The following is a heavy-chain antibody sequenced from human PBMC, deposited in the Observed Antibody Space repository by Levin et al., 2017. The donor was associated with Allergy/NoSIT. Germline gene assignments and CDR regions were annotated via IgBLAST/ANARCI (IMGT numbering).Heavy chain of an antibody. V-gene: IGHV4-61*02. J-gene: IGHJ6*03. CDR1: GDSISRGFYY. CDR3: ARDLEGFSGYKPYCYTDV. D-gene: IGHD5-12*01. Sequence: SETLSLTCSVSGDSISRGFYYWSWIRQPAGEGLEWIGRIYVTGSTTYSPSLKSRVTISLDRSKDQVSLKINSGTAADTAVYYCARDLEGFSGYKPYCYTDVWGKGTTVTVSS. CDR2: IYVTGST.